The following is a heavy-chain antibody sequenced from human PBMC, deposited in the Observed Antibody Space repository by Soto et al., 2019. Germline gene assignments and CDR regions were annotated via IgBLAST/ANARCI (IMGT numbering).Heavy chain of an antibody. D-gene: IGHD2-2*01. J-gene: IGHJ5*02. CDR2: IYHSGST. V-gene: IGHV4-4*02. CDR3: ARVPPAAYRWFDP. Sequence: QVQLQESGPGLVKPSGTLSLTCAVSSGSISSSNWWSWVRQPPGKGLEWIGEIYHSGSTNYNPSLKSRVTISVAKSKNQCSLKLSSVTAADTAVYYCARVPPAAYRWFDPWGQGTLVTVSS. CDR1: SGSISSSNW.